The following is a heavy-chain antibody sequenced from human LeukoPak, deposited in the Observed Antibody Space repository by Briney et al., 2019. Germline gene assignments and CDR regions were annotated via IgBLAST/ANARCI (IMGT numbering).Heavy chain of an antibody. CDR1: GFTPRSNY. D-gene: IGHD1-26*01. V-gene: IGHV3-66*01. Sequence: GRSLRLSCAASGFTPRSNYMNWGPQGPGKRLEWVSVVYIGGNTYYANSVKGRYTISRDNPKNTVYLQVNSLRAQDTPVYYCARDPYGAGAFDYRGQGTQVTVSS. CDR2: VYIGGNT. J-gene: IGHJ4*02. CDR3: ARDPYGAGAFDY.